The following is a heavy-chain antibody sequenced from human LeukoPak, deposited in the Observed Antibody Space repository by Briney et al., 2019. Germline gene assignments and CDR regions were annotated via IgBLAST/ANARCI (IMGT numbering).Heavy chain of an antibody. CDR2: ISGSGGDT. J-gene: IGHJ4*02. V-gene: IGHV3-23*01. Sequence: GGSLRLSCAASGFTFSSYAMSWVRQAPGKGLEWVSVISGSGGDTYYADSAKGRFTISRHNSKNTLYLQMNSLRAEDTAIYYCAKTGCTSTGCYENYWGQGTLVTVSS. CDR1: GFTFSSYA. D-gene: IGHD2-2*01. CDR3: AKTGCTSTGCYENY.